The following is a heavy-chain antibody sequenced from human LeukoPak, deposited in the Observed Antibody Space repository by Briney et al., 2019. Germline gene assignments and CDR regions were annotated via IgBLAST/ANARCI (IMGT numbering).Heavy chain of an antibody. Sequence: ASVKVSCKASGYTFTGYYMHWVRQAPGQGPEWMGWINPNSGGTNYAQKFQGRVTMTRDTSISTAYMELSRLRSDDTAVYYCARGYYGDSKYYYYYGMDVWGQGTTVTVSS. J-gene: IGHJ6*02. CDR3: ARGYYGDSKYYYYYGMDV. D-gene: IGHD4-17*01. CDR1: GYTFTGYY. V-gene: IGHV1-2*02. CDR2: INPNSGGT.